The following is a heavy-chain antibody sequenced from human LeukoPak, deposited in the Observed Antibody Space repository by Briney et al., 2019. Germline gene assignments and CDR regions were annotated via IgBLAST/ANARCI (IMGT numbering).Heavy chain of an antibody. CDR1: GFTLSNYW. V-gene: IGHV3-74*01. D-gene: IGHD3-10*01. J-gene: IGHJ6*02. CDR2: LNRDGNST. Sequence: GGSLRLSCAVSGFTLSNYWMHWVRQAPGKGLAWVSRLNRDGNSTSYTDSVRGRFTISRDNTRNSLYLQMNSLRAEDTAVYYCAIPPLSGTGSSRPLAGVDVWGQGTMVTVSS. CDR3: AIPPLSGTGSSRPLAGVDV.